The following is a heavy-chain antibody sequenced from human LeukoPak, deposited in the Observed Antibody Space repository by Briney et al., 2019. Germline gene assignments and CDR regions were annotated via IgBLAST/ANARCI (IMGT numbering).Heavy chain of an antibody. Sequence: SETLSLTCTVSNYSISSGYYWGWFRQPPGKGLEWIGSMHHSGSTYQTPSLKSRVTMSVDTSKNQFSLSLSSVTAADTAVYYCARDISARYDYWGQGALVTVSS. CDR3: ARDISARYDY. CDR1: NYSISSGYY. CDR2: MHHSGST. V-gene: IGHV4-38-2*02. J-gene: IGHJ4*02. D-gene: IGHD1-14*01.